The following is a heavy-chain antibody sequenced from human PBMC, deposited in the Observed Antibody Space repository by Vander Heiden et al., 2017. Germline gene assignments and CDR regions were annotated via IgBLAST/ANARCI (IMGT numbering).Heavy chain of an antibody. CDR3: ARRRAARSRIDY. D-gene: IGHD6-6*01. CDR1: GFTFSSYS. Sequence: EVQLVESGGGLVKPGGSLRLSCAASGFTFSSYSMNWVRQAPGKGLEWVSSISSSSSYIYYADAVKGRFTISRDNAKKSRYLKMKRMRAEDTAVYYFARRRAARSRIDYWGQGTMVTVYS. V-gene: IGHV3-21*01. J-gene: IGHJ4*02. CDR2: ISSSSSYI.